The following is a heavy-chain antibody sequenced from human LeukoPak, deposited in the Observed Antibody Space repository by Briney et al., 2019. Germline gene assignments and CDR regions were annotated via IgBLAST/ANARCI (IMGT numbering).Heavy chain of an antibody. CDR1: GFIVSSNY. V-gene: IGHV3-53*01. CDR3: AREVRGYYFDY. Sequence: GGSLRLSCAASGFIVSSNYMSWVRQAPGKGLEWVSIISSGGNTYYADPVKGRFTISRDISKNTLYLQMNGLRAEDTAVYYCAREVRGYYFDYWGQGTLVTVSS. CDR2: ISSGGNT. J-gene: IGHJ4*02. D-gene: IGHD3-22*01.